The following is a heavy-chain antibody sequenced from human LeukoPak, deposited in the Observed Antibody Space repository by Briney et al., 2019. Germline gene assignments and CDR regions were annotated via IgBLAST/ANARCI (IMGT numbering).Heavy chain of an antibody. CDR1: GGTFSSYA. D-gene: IGHD2-2*01. CDR2: IIPIFGTA. V-gene: IGHV1-69*13. J-gene: IGHJ6*02. CDR3: ARAGYCSSTSCSPDYYYYGMDV. Sequence: ASVKVSCKASGGTFSSYAISWVRQAPGQGLEWMGGIIPIFGTANYAQKFRGRVTITADESTSTAYMELSSLRSEDTAVYYCARAGYCSSTSCSPDYYYYGMDVWGQGTTVTVSS.